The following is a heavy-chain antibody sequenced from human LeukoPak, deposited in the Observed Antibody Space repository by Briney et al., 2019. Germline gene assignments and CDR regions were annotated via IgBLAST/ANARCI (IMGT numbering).Heavy chain of an antibody. Sequence: GGSLRLSCAASGLTFSSYAMSWVRQAPGKGLEWDSAISGSGSTTYYADSVKGRFTISRDDSKNTVYLQMNSLRVEDTAVYYCANGGDYGYWGQGTLVTVSS. J-gene: IGHJ4*02. CDR3: ANGGDYGY. D-gene: IGHD4-17*01. V-gene: IGHV3-23*01. CDR1: GLTFSSYA. CDR2: ISGSGSTT.